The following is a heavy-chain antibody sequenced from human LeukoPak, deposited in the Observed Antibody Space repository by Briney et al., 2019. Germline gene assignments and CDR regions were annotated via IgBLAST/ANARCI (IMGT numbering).Heavy chain of an antibody. V-gene: IGHV3-23*01. D-gene: IGHD1-14*01. Sequence: GGSLRLSCAASGFTVSSTYMSWVRQTPGKGLEWVSVISGSGGTTYYADSVKGRFTISRDSSKNTLYLQMNSLRAEDTAVYYCAKVSGGGLYYDGMDVWGQGTTVTASS. CDR1: GFTVSSTY. J-gene: IGHJ6*02. CDR2: ISGSGGTT. CDR3: AKVSGGGLYYDGMDV.